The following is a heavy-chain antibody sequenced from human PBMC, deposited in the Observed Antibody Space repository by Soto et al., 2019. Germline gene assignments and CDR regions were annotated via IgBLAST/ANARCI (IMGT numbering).Heavy chain of an antibody. CDR1: GGSFNNDY. J-gene: IGHJ5*01. CDR3: ARDRYFYVSAGYYRTLDS. D-gene: IGHD3-22*01. CDR2: IFHSGIT. Sequence: SETLSLTCTISGGSFNNDYWTWIRQSPGKGLEWTGYIFHSGITDYNPSVKSRVTISIDKSKNLFSLKLTSVTAADTAVYYCARDRYFYVSAGYYRTLDSWGQGILVTISS. V-gene: IGHV4-59*01.